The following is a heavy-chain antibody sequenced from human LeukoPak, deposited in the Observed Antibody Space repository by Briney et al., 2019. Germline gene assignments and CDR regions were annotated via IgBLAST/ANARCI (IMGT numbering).Heavy chain of an antibody. J-gene: IGHJ4*02. V-gene: IGHV3-30*18. CDR1: GCIFSNYG. D-gene: IGHD2-8*02. CDR3: AKDQGSDTGYFDY. Sequence: SLSVTCALAGCIFSNYGMHWVRQPRGKEVEWVAFISYDGTNKYYADSVKGRVTTSRDNSKRTLYLQINSLRTEDTAVYYCAKDQGSDTGYFDYWGQGSLVTVSS. CDR2: ISYDGTNK.